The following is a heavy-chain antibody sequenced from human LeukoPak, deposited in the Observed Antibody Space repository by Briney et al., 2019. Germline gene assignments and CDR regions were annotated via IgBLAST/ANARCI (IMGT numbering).Heavy chain of an antibody. Sequence: ASVKVSCKASGYTFTSYGISWVRQAPGQGLEWMGWISAYNGNTNYAQKFQGRVTMTRDTSISTAYMELSRLRSDDTAVYYCARIKYGSGSYYDAFDIWGQGTMVTVSS. CDR1: GYTFTSYG. CDR3: ARIKYGSGSYYDAFDI. V-gene: IGHV1-18*01. J-gene: IGHJ3*02. D-gene: IGHD3-10*01. CDR2: ISAYNGNT.